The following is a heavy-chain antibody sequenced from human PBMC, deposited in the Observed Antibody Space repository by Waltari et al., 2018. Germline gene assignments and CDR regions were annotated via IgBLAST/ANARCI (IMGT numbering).Heavy chain of an antibody. CDR1: GGSFSGYY. CDR2: INHSGST. CDR3: ARGLRTVHYPRWFDP. D-gene: IGHD1-26*01. V-gene: IGHV4-34*01. J-gene: IGHJ5*02. Sequence: QVQLQQWGAGLLKPSETLSLTCAVYGGSFSGYYWSWIRQPPGKGLEWIGEINHSGSTNSNPPLKSRVTISVDTSKNQFFLKLSSVTAADTAVYYCARGLRTVHYPRWFDPWGQGTLVTVSS.